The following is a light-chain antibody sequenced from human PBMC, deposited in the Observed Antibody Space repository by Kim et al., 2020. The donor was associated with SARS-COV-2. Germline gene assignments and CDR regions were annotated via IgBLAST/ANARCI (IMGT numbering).Light chain of an antibody. CDR1: KLGDKY. CDR2: QDS. V-gene: IGLV3-1*01. Sequence: VSPGQTASITCSGDKLGDKYACWYQQKPGQSPVLVIYQDSKRPAGIHERFAGSNSGNTATLTISGTQAMDEADYYCQAWDSSTGVFGGGTQLTV. J-gene: IGLJ3*02. CDR3: QAWDSSTGV.